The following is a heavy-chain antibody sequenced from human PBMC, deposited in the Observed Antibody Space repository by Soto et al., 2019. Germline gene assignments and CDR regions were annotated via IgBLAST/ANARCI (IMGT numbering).Heavy chain of an antibody. Sequence: SETLSLTCTVSGGSISSSSYYWGWIRQPPGKGLEWIGSIYYGGSTYYNPSLKSRVTISVDTSKNQFSLKLSSVTAADTAVYYCARTRPNGVSRSKGIAFDIWGQGTMVTVSS. V-gene: IGHV4-39*01. CDR2: IYYGGST. CDR3: ARTRPNGVSRSKGIAFDI. J-gene: IGHJ3*02. CDR1: GGSISSSSYY. D-gene: IGHD2-8*01.